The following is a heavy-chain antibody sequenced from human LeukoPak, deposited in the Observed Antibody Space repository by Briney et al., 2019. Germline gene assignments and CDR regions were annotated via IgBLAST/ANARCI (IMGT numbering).Heavy chain of an antibody. Sequence: PGGSLRLSCVASGFSFSSYSMNWVRQAPGQGLVWVSRISPDGSRTSYADSVKGRFTISRDDAKNTLYLQMSSLRAEDTAIYYCVREAGSGSYGVYWGQGTLVTVSS. V-gene: IGHV3-74*01. CDR2: ISPDGSRT. CDR1: GFSFSSYS. CDR3: VREAGSGSYGVY. D-gene: IGHD3-10*01. J-gene: IGHJ4*02.